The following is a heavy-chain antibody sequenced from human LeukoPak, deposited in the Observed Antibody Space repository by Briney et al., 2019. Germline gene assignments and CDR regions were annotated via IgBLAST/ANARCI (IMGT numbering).Heavy chain of an antibody. V-gene: IGHV3-21*01. D-gene: IGHD6-13*01. CDR1: GFTFNKYW. CDR2: ISSSSSLI. CDR3: AKVDRGDYSSSPVPYYNYYMNV. J-gene: IGHJ6*03. Sequence: PGGSLRLSCVGSGFTFNKYWMSWVRQAPGRGLEWVSCISSSSSLIFYSDSVRGRFTISRDNAKNLLYLHMNSLRVEDTAVYYCAKVDRGDYSSSPVPYYNYYMNVWGKGTTVTVSS.